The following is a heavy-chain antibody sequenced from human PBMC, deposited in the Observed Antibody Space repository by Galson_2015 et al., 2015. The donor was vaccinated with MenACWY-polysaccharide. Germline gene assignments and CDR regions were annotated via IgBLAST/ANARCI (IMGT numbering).Heavy chain of an antibody. Sequence: TLSLTCAVSGDSISSGPSYWSWLRHRPGKGLEWIGNIYYTGSTYYNPSLRSRVTVTIDTSQYHFSLKLNSVTAADTAVYYCARVPDHGDSGIYFERWGQGILVTVSS. D-gene: IGHD4-17*01. CDR2: IYYTGST. CDR3: ARVPDHGDSGIYFER. CDR1: GDSISSGPSY. J-gene: IGHJ1*01. V-gene: IGHV4-31*11.